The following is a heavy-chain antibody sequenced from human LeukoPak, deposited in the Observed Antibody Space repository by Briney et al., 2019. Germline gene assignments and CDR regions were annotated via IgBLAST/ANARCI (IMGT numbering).Heavy chain of an antibody. CDR3: AKDLHYCSGGSCYSEGYFDY. D-gene: IGHD2-15*01. Sequence: GGSLRLSCAASGFPFSTYDMNWVRQAPGKGLEWVSAISGSGGSTYYADSVKGRFTISRDNSKNTLYLQMNSLRAEDTAVYYCAKDLHYCSGGSCYSEGYFDYWGQGTLVTVSS. CDR2: ISGSGGST. CDR1: GFPFSTYD. J-gene: IGHJ4*02. V-gene: IGHV3-23*01.